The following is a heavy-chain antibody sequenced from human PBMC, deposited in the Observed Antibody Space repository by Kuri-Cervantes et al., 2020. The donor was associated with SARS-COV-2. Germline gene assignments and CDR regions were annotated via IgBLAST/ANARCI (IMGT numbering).Heavy chain of an antibody. V-gene: IGHV4-4*08. CDR1: RASINSHGSITSNF. Sequence: SETLSLTCSVSRASINSHGSITSNFWTWIRQPPGRGLEWIGDVHSSGSTNYNPSLERRVTISTDTSKNQFSLRLNSVTAADTAVYYCRYSGWSGPYYYSMDVWGKGTTVTVSS. CDR2: VHSSGST. J-gene: IGHJ6*03. CDR3: RYSGWSGPYYYSMDV. D-gene: IGHD3-3*01.